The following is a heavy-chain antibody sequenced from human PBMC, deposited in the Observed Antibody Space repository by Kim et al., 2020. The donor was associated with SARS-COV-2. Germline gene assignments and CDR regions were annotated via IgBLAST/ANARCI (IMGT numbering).Heavy chain of an antibody. D-gene: IGHD6-13*01. CDR2: ITWNSGSI. CDR3: AKDMGYSSSWYGTSISPHMDV. CDR1: GFTFDDYA. V-gene: IGHV3-9*01. Sequence: GGSLRLSCAASGFTFDDYAMHWVRQAPGKGLEWVSGITWNSGSIGYADSVEGRFTISRDNAKNSLYLQMNSLRAEDTALYYCAKDMGYSSSWYGTSISPHMDVWGKGTTVTVSS. J-gene: IGHJ6*03.